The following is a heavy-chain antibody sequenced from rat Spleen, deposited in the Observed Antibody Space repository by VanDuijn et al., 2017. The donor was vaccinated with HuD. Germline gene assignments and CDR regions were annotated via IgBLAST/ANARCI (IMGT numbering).Heavy chain of an antibody. Sequence: EVHLVETGGGLVQPGRSLKLSCVASGFSFSSSWMYWVRQAPGKGLEWVSSFNMDGGGTYYPDSVKGRFTVSRDNAENTVYLQMDSLRSEDTATYYCATDPDVYYGLLRVMDAWGQGASVTVSS. CDR3: ATDPDVYYGLLRVMDA. CDR1: GFSFSSSW. J-gene: IGHJ4*01. CDR2: FNMDGGGT. V-gene: IGHV5-58*01. D-gene: IGHD1-6*01.